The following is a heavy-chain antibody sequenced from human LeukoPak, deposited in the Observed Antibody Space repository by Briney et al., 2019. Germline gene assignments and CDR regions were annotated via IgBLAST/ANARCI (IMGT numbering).Heavy chain of an antibody. V-gene: IGHV4-34*01. CDR2: INHSGST. CDR1: GGSFSGYY. Sequence: PSETLSLTCAVYGGSFSGYYWSWIRQPPGKGLEWIGEINHSGSTNYNPSLKSRVTISVDTSKNQFSLKLSSVTAADTAVYYCARARDGVVVAVRYWYFDLWGRGTLVTVSS. CDR3: ARARDGVVVAVRYWYFDL. J-gene: IGHJ2*01. D-gene: IGHD2-15*01.